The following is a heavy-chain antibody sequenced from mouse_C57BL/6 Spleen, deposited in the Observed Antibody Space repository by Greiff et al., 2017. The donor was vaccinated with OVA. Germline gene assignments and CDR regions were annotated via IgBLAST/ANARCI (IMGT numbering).Heavy chain of an antibody. J-gene: IGHJ1*03. CDR1: GFNIKDYY. CDR3: APYGNFDWYFEV. V-gene: IGHV14-2*01. Sequence: DVKLQESGAELVKPGASVKLSCTASGFNIKDYYMHWVKQRTEQGLEWIGRIDPEDGETKYAPKFQGKATITADTSSNTAYLQLSSLTSEDTAVYYCAPYGNFDWYFEVWGTGATVTVSS. D-gene: IGHD2-1*01. CDR2: IDPEDGET.